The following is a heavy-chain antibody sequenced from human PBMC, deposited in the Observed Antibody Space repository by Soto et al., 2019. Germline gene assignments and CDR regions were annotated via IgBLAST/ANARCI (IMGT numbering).Heavy chain of an antibody. J-gene: IGHJ4*02. CDR1: GYIFSDSA. V-gene: IGHV3-73*02. D-gene: IGHD1-26*01. CDR3: ARLWSEREPNFDS. CDR2: IRNKANSYAT. Sequence: EVQLVESGGGLVQPGGALKLSCAASGYIFSDSAMHWVRQASGKGLEWAGRIRNKANSYATVYGASVRGRFTISRDDSKNTAYLQMNSLKAEDTAVYYCARLWSEREPNFDSWGQGTLVSVSS.